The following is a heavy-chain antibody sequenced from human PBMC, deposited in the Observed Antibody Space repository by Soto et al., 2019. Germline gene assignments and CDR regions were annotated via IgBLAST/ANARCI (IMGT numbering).Heavy chain of an antibody. CDR2: ISSSSSYI. Sequence: GESLKISCAASGFTFSSYSMNWVRQAPGKGLEWVSSISSSSSYIYYADSVKGRFTISRDNAKNSLYLQMNSLRAEDMAVYYCARGSPKLRYFDPPRVWGQGTLVTVSS. D-gene: IGHD3-9*01. CDR1: GFTFSSYS. V-gene: IGHV3-21*01. CDR3: ARGSPKLRYFDPPRV. J-gene: IGHJ4*02.